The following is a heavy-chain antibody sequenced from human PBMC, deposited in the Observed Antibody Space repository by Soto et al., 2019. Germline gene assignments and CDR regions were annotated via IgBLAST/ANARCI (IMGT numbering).Heavy chain of an antibody. D-gene: IGHD2-15*01. Sequence: EVQLVESGGGLVKPGGSLRLSCAASGFTFSSYSMNWVRQAPGKGLEWVSSISSSSSYIYYADSVKGRFTISRDNAKNSLYLQMNSLRAEDTAVYYCARDTNVLQEFDYWGQGTLVTVSS. CDR2: ISSSSSYI. CDR1: GFTFSSYS. CDR3: ARDTNVLQEFDY. J-gene: IGHJ4*02. V-gene: IGHV3-21*01.